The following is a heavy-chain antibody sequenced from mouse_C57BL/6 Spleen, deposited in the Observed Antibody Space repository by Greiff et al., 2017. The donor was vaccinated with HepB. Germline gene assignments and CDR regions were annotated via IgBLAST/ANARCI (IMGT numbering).Heavy chain of an antibody. CDR1: GFTFSSYA. V-gene: IGHV5-4*01. CDR3: ARESLPRRYFDV. D-gene: IGHD2-10*01. Sequence: EVKVEESGGGLVKPGGSLKLSCAASGFTFSSYAMSWVRQTPEKRLEWVATISDGGSYTYYPDNVKGRFTISRDNAKNNLYLQMSHLKSEDTAMYYCARESLPRRYFDVWGTGTTVTVSS. J-gene: IGHJ1*03. CDR2: ISDGGSYT.